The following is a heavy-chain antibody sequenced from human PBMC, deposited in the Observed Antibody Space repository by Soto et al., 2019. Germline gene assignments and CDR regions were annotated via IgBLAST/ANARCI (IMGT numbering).Heavy chain of an antibody. V-gene: IGHV1-3*05. CDR2: ISPGNGNT. Sequence: QVQVVQSGAEEKKPGASVKVSCRASGYTFTNYAIHWVCQAPGQRLEWMGWISPGNGNTKYSQKFQGRVTITGDTSASTAYMELSRLRSEDTAVYYCVRRGDGMDVWGQGTTVTVSS. CDR1: GYTFTNYA. D-gene: IGHD3-10*01. CDR3: VRRGDGMDV. J-gene: IGHJ6*02.